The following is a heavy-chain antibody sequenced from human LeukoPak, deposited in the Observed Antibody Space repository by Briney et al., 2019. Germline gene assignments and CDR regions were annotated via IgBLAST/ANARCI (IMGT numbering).Heavy chain of an antibody. D-gene: IGHD1-1*01. CDR3: ARDKQLDWAHYYYYYMDV. V-gene: IGHV4-39*07. Sequence: SETLSLTCTVSGGSISSSSYYWGWLRQPPGKGLEWIGSIYYSGSTYYNPSLKSRVTISVDTSKNQFSLKLSSVTAADTAVYYCARDKQLDWAHYYYYYMDVWGKGTTVTVSS. CDR1: GGSISSSSYY. CDR2: IYYSGST. J-gene: IGHJ6*03.